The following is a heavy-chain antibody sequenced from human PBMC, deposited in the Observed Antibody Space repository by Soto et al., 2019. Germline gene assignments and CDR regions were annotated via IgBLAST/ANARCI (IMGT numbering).Heavy chain of an antibody. CDR2: IYWDDDK. V-gene: IGHV2-5*02. D-gene: IGHD3-3*01. Sequence: QITLKESGPTLVKPTQTLTLTCAFSGLSLTTNGLSVGWVRQPPGKALEWLALIYWDDDKRYSPSLKSRLTITRDNSKNQVVLTMTNMDPVDTATYYCAHSSTDLHRAIDVWGQGTTVSVSS. CDR1: GLSLTTNGLS. CDR3: AHSSTDLHRAIDV. J-gene: IGHJ6*02.